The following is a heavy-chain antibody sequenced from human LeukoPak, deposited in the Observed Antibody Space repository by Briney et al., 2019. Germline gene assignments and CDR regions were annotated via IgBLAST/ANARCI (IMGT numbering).Heavy chain of an antibody. J-gene: IGHJ4*02. Sequence: GGSLRLSCAASGFTFSSYGMSWVRQAPGKRLEWVSAISGSGGSTYYADSVKGRFTISRDNSKNTLYLQMNSLRAEDTAVYYCAKDHDILTGLHDYWGQGTLVTVSS. CDR3: AKDHDILTGLHDY. CDR2: ISGSGGST. V-gene: IGHV3-23*01. D-gene: IGHD3-9*01. CDR1: GFTFSSYG.